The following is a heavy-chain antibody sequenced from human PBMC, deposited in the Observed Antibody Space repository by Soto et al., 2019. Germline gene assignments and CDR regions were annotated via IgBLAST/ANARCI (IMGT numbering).Heavy chain of an antibody. CDR2: INPDNGNT. CDR3: ARGIATRQLDP. CDR1: GYTFTRYT. Sequence: QVQLVQSGAEVKKPGASVKISCKASGYTFTRYTMNWVRPAPGQRLEWMGWINPDNGNTKSSQKFQDRVIITRDTSASTAYMDLSRLRSEDTAVYYCARGIATRQLDPWGQGTLVTVSS. D-gene: IGHD2-15*01. J-gene: IGHJ5*02. V-gene: IGHV1-3*01.